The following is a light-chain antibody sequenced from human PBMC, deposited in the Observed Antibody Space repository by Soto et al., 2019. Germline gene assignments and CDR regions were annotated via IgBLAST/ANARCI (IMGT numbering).Light chain of an antibody. CDR1: QSVGNNY. CDR3: QQCGSSPLT. Sequence: FVLTQSPGTLALSPGERATLSCRASQSVGNNYLVWYQQKPGQPPRFLMYDASTRATGIPDRFSGSGSGTDFTLTISRLEPEDLAVYYCQQCGSSPLTFGGGTKVDIK. V-gene: IGKV3-20*01. J-gene: IGKJ4*01. CDR2: DAS.